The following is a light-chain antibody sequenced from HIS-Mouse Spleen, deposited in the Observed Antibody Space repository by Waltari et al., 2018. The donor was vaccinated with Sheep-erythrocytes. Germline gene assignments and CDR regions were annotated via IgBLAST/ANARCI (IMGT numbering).Light chain of an antibody. CDR3: CSYAGSSTPWV. J-gene: IGLJ3*02. Sequence: QSALTQPASVSGSPGQSITIPCTVPSSDVGSYNLVSWYQQHPGKAPKLMIYEGSKRPSGVSNRFSGSKSGNTASLTISGLQAEDEADYYCCSYAGSSTPWVFGGGTKLTVL. CDR2: EGS. CDR1: SSDVGSYNL. V-gene: IGLV2-23*01.